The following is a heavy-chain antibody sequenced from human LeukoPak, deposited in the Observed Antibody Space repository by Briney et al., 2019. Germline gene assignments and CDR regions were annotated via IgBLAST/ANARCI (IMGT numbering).Heavy chain of an antibody. CDR1: RYTFTSYY. V-gene: IGHV1-46*01. CDR2: INPSGGGT. D-gene: IGHD2-15*01. Sequence: ASVKVSCKASRYTFTSYYMHWVRQATRQGLEWMGIINPSGGGTTYAQQSQGRVTMTRKMSTCTVYMELSSLRSEDTAVYYCARERRLCSGASCYSRNPPKRTHLSWFDPWGQGTLVTVSS. J-gene: IGHJ5*02. CDR3: ARERRLCSGASCYSRNPPKRTHLSWFDP.